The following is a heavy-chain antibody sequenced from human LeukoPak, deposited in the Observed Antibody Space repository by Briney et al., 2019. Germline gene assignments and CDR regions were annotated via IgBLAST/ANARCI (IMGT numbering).Heavy chain of an antibody. Sequence: SETLSLTCTVSGGSISSNNYYWGWLRQPPGTGLEYIGSIYYSGSTYYNPSLKSRVTMSVDTSKNQFSLKLSSVTAADTAVYYCARSDCSSTSCYDLFDPWGQGTLVTVSS. V-gene: IGHV4-39*01. CDR1: GGSISSNNYY. D-gene: IGHD2-2*01. CDR2: IYYSGST. J-gene: IGHJ5*02. CDR3: ARSDCSSTSCYDLFDP.